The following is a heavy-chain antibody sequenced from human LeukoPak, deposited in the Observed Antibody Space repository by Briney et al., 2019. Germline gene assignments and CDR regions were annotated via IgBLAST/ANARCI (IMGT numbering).Heavy chain of an antibody. V-gene: IGHV3-23*01. Sequence: GGSLRLSCAASGFTFSSYAMSWVRQAPGKGLEWVSAISGSGGSTYYADSVKGRFTISRDNSKNTLYLQMNSLRAEDTAVCYCAKDSKYSSSWAYYYYGMDVWGKGTTVTVSS. CDR2: ISGSGGST. D-gene: IGHD6-13*01. CDR3: AKDSKYSSSWAYYYYGMDV. J-gene: IGHJ6*04. CDR1: GFTFSSYA.